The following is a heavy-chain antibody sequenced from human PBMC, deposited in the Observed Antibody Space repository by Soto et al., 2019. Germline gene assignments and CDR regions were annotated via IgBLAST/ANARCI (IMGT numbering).Heavy chain of an antibody. J-gene: IGHJ6*02. CDR2: IYYSGST. CDR3: ARGMVSGYPYYYYGMDV. Sequence: QVQLQESGPGLVKPSETLSLTCTVSGGSISSYYWSWIRQPPGKGLEWIGYIYYSGSTNYNPSLKSRVTISVDTSKNQFSLKLSSVTAADTAVYYCARGMVSGYPYYYYGMDVWGQGTTVTVSS. CDR1: GGSISSYY. V-gene: IGHV4-59*01. D-gene: IGHD3-22*01.